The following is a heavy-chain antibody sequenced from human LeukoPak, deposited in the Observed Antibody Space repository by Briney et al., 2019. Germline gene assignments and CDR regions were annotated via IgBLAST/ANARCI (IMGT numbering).Heavy chain of an antibody. CDR1: GGSTSRYY. J-gene: IGHJ1*01. Sequence: SETLSLTCTVSGGSTSRYYWSWIRQPPGKSLEWIGYIYDSGSTAYNPSLKSRVTISIDTSINRFSLNLTSVTAADTAVYYCARLPGIAAVWGQGTLVIVSS. CDR2: IYDSGST. V-gene: IGHV4-59*08. CDR3: ARLPGIAAV. D-gene: IGHD6-13*01.